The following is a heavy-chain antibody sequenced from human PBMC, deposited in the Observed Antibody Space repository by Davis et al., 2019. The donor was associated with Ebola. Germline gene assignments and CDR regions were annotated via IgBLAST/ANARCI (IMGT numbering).Heavy chain of an antibody. CDR2: IWYDGSNK. Sequence: PGGSLRLSCAASGFTFSSYGMHWVRQAPGKGLEWVAVIWYDGSNKYYADSVKGRFTISRDNSKNTLYLQMNSLRAEDTAVYYCARDSQKAQYYDFWSEYYFDYWGQGTLVTVSS. D-gene: IGHD3-3*01. CDR1: GFTFSSYG. CDR3: ARDSQKAQYYDFWSEYYFDY. J-gene: IGHJ4*02. V-gene: IGHV3-33*01.